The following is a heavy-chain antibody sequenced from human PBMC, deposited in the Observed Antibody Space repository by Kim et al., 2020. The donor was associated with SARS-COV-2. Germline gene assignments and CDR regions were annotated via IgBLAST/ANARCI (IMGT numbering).Heavy chain of an antibody. V-gene: IGHV4-39*01. J-gene: IGHJ5*01. Sequence: SETLSLTCIVSGGSISSSSYYWGWIRQPPGKGLEWIGSIYYSGSIYYNASLKNRVTISVDTSKNQFSLKLSSVTAADTAVYYCARSSSWRYNWFDSWSQGTLVTVSS. CDR2: IYYSGSI. CDR1: GGSISSSSYY. CDR3: ARSSSWRYNWFDS. D-gene: IGHD6-13*01.